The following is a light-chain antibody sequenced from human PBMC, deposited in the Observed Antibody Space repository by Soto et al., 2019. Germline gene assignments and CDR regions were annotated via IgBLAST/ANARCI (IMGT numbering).Light chain of an antibody. J-gene: IGLJ3*02. CDR3: CSYAGTYTWV. CDR1: NSDVGGYNS. CDR2: DVS. V-gene: IGLV2-11*01. Sequence: QSALTQPRSVSGSPGQSVTISCTGTNSDVGGYNSVSWYQQHPGKAPKLMIFDVSKRPSGVPDRFSGSKSGNTASLTISGLQAEDEADYYCCSYAGTYTWVFGGGTKVTVL.